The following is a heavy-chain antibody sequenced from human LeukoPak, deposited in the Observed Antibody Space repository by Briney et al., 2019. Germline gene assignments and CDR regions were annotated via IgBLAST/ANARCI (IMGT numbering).Heavy chain of an antibody. J-gene: IGHJ4*02. Sequence: SSQTLSLTCTVSGVSISSSSYYWGWIRQPPGKGLEWIGSIYYSGSTYYNPSLKSRVTISVDTSKNQFSLKLSSVTAADTAVYYWARLRELPHFDYWGQGTLVTVSS. CDR2: IYYSGST. CDR1: GVSISSSSYY. V-gene: IGHV4-39*01. D-gene: IGHD1-26*01. CDR3: ARLRELPHFDY.